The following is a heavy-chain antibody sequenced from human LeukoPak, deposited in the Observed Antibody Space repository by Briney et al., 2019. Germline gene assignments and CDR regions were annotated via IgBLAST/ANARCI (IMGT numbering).Heavy chain of an antibody. CDR3: ARYELSSSPIDY. CDR1: GFTFSSYW. Sequence: GGSLRLSCAASGFTFSSYWMHWVRQAPGKGLVWVSRINSDGSSTSYADSVKGRFTISRDNAKNTLYLQMNSLRAEDTAVYYCARYELSSSPIDYWGQGTLVTVSS. D-gene: IGHD6-6*01. V-gene: IGHV3-74*01. J-gene: IGHJ4*02. CDR2: INSDGSST.